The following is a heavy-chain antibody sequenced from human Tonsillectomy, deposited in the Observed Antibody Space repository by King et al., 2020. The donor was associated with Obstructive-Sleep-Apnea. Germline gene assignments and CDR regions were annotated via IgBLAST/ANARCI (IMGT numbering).Heavy chain of an antibody. V-gene: IGHV3-66*01. D-gene: IGHD2-21*01. CDR1: GFTVSGNY. Sequence: QLVQSGGGLVQPGGSLRLSCAASGFTVSGNYMSWVRQAPGKGLEWVSVIYSAGSSYYADSLRGRFTISRDFSKNTLYLQINSLRAEDTAVNYCTKVGQHLGFDPWGQGTLVTVSS. CDR3: TKVGQHLGFDP. CDR2: IYSAGSS. J-gene: IGHJ5*02.